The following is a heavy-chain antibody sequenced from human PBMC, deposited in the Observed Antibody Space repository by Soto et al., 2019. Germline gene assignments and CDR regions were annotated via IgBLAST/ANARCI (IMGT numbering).Heavy chain of an antibody. CDR2: IYYSGST. D-gene: IGHD2-2*01. Sequence: SETLSLTCTVSGGSISSGGYYWSWIRQHPGKGLEWIGYIYYSGSTYYNPSLKSRVTISVDTSKNQFSLKLSSVTAADTAVYYCARDLRLYCSSTSCPSNWFDPWGQGTLVTVSS. J-gene: IGHJ5*02. CDR1: GGSISSGGYY. CDR3: ARDLRLYCSSTSCPSNWFDP. V-gene: IGHV4-31*03.